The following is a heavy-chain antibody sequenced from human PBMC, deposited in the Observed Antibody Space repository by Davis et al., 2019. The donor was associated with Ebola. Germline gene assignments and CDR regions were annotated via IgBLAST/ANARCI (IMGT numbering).Heavy chain of an antibody. CDR2: ISYDGSNK. CDR3: ARDIVGRYMDV. Sequence: GESLKISCAASGFTFSSYAMHWVRQAPGKGLEWVAVISYDGSNKYYADSVKGRFTISRDNSKNTLYLQMNSLRAEDTDVYYCARDIVGRYMDVWGKGTTVTVSS. V-gene: IGHV3-30-3*01. D-gene: IGHD1-26*01. CDR1: GFTFSSYA. J-gene: IGHJ6*03.